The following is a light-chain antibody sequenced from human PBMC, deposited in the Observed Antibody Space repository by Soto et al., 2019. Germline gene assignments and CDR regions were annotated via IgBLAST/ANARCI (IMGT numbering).Light chain of an antibody. J-gene: IGLJ2*01. Sequence: QSVLTQPPSVSGAPGQRVTISCTGSSSNIGAGYNVHWYQQLPGTAPKLLIYGNSNRPSGVPDRFSGSKSGTSASLAITGLLAEDEADYYCQSYDSRVRVVFGGGTKLTVL. V-gene: IGLV1-40*01. CDR3: QSYDSRVRVV. CDR2: GNS. CDR1: SSNIGAGYN.